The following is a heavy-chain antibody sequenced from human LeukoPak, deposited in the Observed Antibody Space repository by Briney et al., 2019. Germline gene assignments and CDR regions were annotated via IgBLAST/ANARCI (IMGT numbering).Heavy chain of an antibody. V-gene: IGHV3-23*01. Sequence: GGSLRLSCAASGFTFSTYAMSWVRQAPGKGLEWVSAISGGGGRTYYADSVKGRFTISTDNSKNTLYLQMNSLRAEDTAVYYCAQYLAVAGTGSYYFDYWGQGTLVAVSS. CDR2: ISGGGGRT. CDR3: AQYLAVAGTGSYYFDY. J-gene: IGHJ4*02. CDR1: GFTFSTYA. D-gene: IGHD6-19*01.